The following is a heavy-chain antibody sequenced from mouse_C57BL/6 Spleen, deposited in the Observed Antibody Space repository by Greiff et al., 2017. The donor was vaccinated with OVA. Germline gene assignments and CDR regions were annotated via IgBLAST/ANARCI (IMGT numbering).Heavy chain of an antibody. CDR3: ARKEFFDY. V-gene: IGHV1-76*01. CDR2: IYPGSGNT. J-gene: IGHJ2*01. CDR1: GYTFTDYY. Sequence: QVQLKESGAELVRPGASVKLSCKASGYTFTDYYINWVKQRPGQGLEWIARIYPGSGNTYYNEKFKGKATLTAEKSSSTAYMQLSSLTSEDSAVYFCARKEFFDYWGQGTTLTVSS.